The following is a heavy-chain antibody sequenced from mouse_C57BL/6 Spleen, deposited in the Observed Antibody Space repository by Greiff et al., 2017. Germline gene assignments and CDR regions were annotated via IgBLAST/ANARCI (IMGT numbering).Heavy chain of an antibody. CDR2: LSGGGGNT. Sequence: EVTLMESGGGLVKPGGSLILSCAASGFTFSSYTLSWVCLTPETRLVRVPTLSGGGGNTYSPDSVKGRFTISRDNAKNTLYLQMSSLRSEDTALNYCARHPSNWVFDDWGQGTTLTVSS. CDR3: ARHPSNWVFDD. CDR1: GFTFSSYT. J-gene: IGHJ2*01. V-gene: IGHV5-9*01. D-gene: IGHD4-1*01.